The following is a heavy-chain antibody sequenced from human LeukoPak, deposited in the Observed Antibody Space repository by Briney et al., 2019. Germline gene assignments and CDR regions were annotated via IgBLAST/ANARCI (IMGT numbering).Heavy chain of an antibody. V-gene: IGHV3-30*18. CDR3: AKVRGAAMVIDY. J-gene: IGHJ4*02. CDR2: ISYDGSNK. Sequence: PGRSLRLSCAASGFTFSSYGMHWVRQAPGKGLEWVAVISYDGSNKYYADSVKGRFTISRDNSKNTLYLQVNSLRAEDTAVYYCAKVRGAAMVIDYWGQGTLVTVSS. CDR1: GFTFSSYG. D-gene: IGHD5-18*01.